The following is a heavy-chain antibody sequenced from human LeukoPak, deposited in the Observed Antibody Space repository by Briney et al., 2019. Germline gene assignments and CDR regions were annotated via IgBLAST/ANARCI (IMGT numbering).Heavy chain of an antibody. CDR3: AKDWGDVIVVPAVLLDY. J-gene: IGHJ4*02. CDR1: GFTFSSYG. D-gene: IGHD2-2*01. CDR2: ISGSGGST. V-gene: IGHV3-23*01. Sequence: GGSLRLSCAASGFTFSSYGMSWVRQAPGKGLEWVSAISGSGGSTYYADSVKGRFTISRDDSKNTVYLHMNSLRAEDTAIYYCAKDWGDVIVVPAVLLDYWGQGTLVTVSS.